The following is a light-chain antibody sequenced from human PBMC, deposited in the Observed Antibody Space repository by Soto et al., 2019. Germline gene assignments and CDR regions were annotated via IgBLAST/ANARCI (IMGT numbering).Light chain of an antibody. CDR2: GSS. CDR1: QSISSY. V-gene: IGKV1-39*01. J-gene: IGKJ2*01. CDR3: QQSFNTPYT. Sequence: DIQMTQSPSSLSATVGDRVSITCRASQSISSYLNWYRQKPGKVPKLLIYGSSTLQSGVPSRFSGSGSGTDFTLTISTLQPEDFATYYCQQSFNTPYTFSQGTIVEVK.